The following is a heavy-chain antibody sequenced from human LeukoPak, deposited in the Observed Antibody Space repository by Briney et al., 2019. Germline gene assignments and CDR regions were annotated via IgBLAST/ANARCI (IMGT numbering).Heavy chain of an antibody. D-gene: IGHD6-6*01. V-gene: IGHV3-23*01. J-gene: IGHJ4*02. Sequence: GGSLRLSCLTSGFTFSTNAMSWVRQAPGKGLEWVSGISGTGGSTYYADSVKGRFTISRDNSENTVSLQMNSLRAEDTAVYYCAKEGGRIAARPFDYWGQGTLVTVSS. CDR2: ISGTGGST. CDR3: AKEGGRIAARPFDY. CDR1: GFTFSTNA.